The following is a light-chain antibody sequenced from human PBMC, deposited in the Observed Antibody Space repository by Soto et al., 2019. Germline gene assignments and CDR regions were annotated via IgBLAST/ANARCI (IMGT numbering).Light chain of an antibody. CDR3: QQANSFPLT. J-gene: IGKJ4*01. CDR1: QGISSW. Sequence: IPMTQSPSSVSASVGDRVTITCRASQGISSWLAWYQQIPGKAPKLLIYIASNLQSXVPSRFSGSGSXXDXXXXIXSLQPEDFATYYCQQANSFPLTFGGGTKVEIK. CDR2: IAS. V-gene: IGKV1D-12*01.